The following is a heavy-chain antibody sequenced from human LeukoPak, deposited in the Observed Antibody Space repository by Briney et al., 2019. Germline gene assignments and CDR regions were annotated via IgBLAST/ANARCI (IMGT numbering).Heavy chain of an antibody. V-gene: IGHV3-53*01. D-gene: IGHD3-3*01. CDR1: GFTFSSYW. Sequence: GGSLRLSCAASGFTFSSYWMSWVRQAPGKGLEWVSVIYSDGSTYYADSVKGRFTISRDNSKNTLYLQMNSLRAEDTAVYYCARDGSGPWDAFDIWGQGTMVTVSS. CDR2: IYSDGST. CDR3: ARDGSGPWDAFDI. J-gene: IGHJ3*02.